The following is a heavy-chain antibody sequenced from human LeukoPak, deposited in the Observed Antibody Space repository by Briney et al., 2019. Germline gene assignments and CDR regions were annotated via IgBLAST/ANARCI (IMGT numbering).Heavy chain of an antibody. CDR3: ARDSGAKSSTYGMDV. CDR1: GFTFSDYY. CDR2: ISSSGSTI. V-gene: IGHV3-11*01. D-gene: IGHD2-2*01. Sequence: GGSLRLSCAASGFTFSDYYMSWIRQAPGKGLEWVSYISSSGSTIYYADSVKGRFTISRDNAKNSLHLQMNSLRAEDTAVYYCARDSGAKSSTYGMDVWGQGTTVTVSS. J-gene: IGHJ6*02.